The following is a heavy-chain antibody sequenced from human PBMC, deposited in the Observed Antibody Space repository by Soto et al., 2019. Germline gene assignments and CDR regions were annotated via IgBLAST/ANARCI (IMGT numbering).Heavy chain of an antibody. J-gene: IGHJ3*02. Sequence: PSETLSLTCTVSGGSISSYYWSWIRQPPGKGLEWIGYIYYSGSTNYNPSLKSRVTISVDTSKNQFSLKLSSVTAADTAVYYCARDGYSSSWYAWGAFGIRDQGTMVTVS. D-gene: IGHD6-13*01. V-gene: IGHV4-59*01. CDR2: IYYSGST. CDR1: GGSISSYY. CDR3: ARDGYSSSWYAWGAFGI.